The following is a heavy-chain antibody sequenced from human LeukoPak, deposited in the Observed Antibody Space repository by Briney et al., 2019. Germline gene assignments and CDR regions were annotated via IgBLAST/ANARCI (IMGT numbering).Heavy chain of an antibody. D-gene: IGHD6-19*01. CDR1: GFTVSSDY. CDR2: TNQDGSRE. Sequence: GGSLRLSCAASGFTVSSDYMSWVRRAPGKGLEWVANTNQDGSREKYVDSVRGRFAVSRDNAKNSVYLQMNSLGVEDTAIYYCARDSGWTFDSWGQGTLVTVSS. J-gene: IGHJ4*02. CDR3: ARDSGWTFDS. V-gene: IGHV3-7*01.